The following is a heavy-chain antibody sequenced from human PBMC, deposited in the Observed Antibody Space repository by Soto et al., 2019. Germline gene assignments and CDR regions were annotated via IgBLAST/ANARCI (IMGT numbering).Heavy chain of an antibody. CDR1: GASIITDNW. Sequence: QVQLQESGPGLVKPSGTLSLTCALSGASIITDNWWSWVRQPPGKEMEWIGEIYHSGNTNFNPSVKSRVTISVDTPKNQCSLTVSSVTAADTAIYYCARASASSKLRGVVINWGQGTLVTVSS. V-gene: IGHV4-4*02. J-gene: IGHJ4*02. CDR2: IYHSGNT. CDR3: ARASASSKLRGVVIN. D-gene: IGHD3-10*01.